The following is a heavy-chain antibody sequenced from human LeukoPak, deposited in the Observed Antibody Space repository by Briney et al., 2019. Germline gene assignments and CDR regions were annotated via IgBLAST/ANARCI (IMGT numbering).Heavy chain of an antibody. D-gene: IGHD5-12*01. J-gene: IGHJ4*02. V-gene: IGHV3-11*05. CDR1: GFTFSDYY. CDR3: ARDSGYSGYSDY. Sequence: GGSLRLSCAASGFTFSDYYMSWIRQAPGKGLELVSYISSSSSYTDYADSVKGRFTISRDNAKNSLNLQMNSLRAEDTAVYYCARDSGYSGYSDYWGQGTLVTVSS. CDR2: ISSSSSYT.